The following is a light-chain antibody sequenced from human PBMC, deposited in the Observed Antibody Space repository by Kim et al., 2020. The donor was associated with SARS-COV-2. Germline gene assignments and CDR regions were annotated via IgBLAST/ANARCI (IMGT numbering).Light chain of an antibody. V-gene: IGLV3-1*01. Sequence: SYELTQPPSVSVSPGQTASITCSGDKLGHKYVSWYQQRPGQSPVLVIYQDNKRPSGIPERLSGSNSGNTATLTISGTQATDEADYYCQAWDSSNVVFGGG. CDR1: KLGHKY. CDR3: QAWDSSNVV. CDR2: QDN. J-gene: IGLJ2*01.